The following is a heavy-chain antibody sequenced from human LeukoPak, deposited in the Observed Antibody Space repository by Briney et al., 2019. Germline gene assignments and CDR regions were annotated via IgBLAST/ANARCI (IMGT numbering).Heavy chain of an antibody. CDR2: ISGSSSYI. CDR3: ARDRRIAVAEGHIADY. Sequence: PGGSLRLSCAASGFTFSSYSMNWVRQAPGKGLEWVSSISGSSSYIYCADSVKGRFTISRDNAKNSLYLQMNSLRAEDTAVYYCARDRRIAVAEGHIADYWGQGTLVTVSS. D-gene: IGHD6-19*01. V-gene: IGHV3-21*01. CDR1: GFTFSSYS. J-gene: IGHJ4*02.